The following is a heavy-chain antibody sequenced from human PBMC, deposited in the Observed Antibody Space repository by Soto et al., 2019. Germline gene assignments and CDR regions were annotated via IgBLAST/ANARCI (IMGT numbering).Heavy chain of an antibody. CDR1: GFSFSTYW. CDR3: AREGWGSLLDH. CDR2: IRPDGSQT. Sequence: EVQLVESGGGLVQPGESLRLSCAVSGFSFSTYWMAWVRQAPGKGLEWVAHIRPDGSQTDHVDSVRGRFSISRDNAKNSLDLHMDSLRGEDTAVYYCAREGWGSLLDHWGLGTLVTVSS. D-gene: IGHD7-27*01. J-gene: IGHJ4*02. V-gene: IGHV3-7*04.